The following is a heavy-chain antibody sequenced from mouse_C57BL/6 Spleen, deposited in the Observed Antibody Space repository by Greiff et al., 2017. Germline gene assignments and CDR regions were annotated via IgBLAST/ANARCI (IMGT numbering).Heavy chain of an antibody. D-gene: IGHD1-1*01. Sequence: EVNVVESGEGLVKPGGSLKLSCAASGFTFSSYALSWVRQTPEKRLEWVAYISSGGDYIYYADTVKGRFTISRDNARNTLYLQMSSLKSEDTAMYYCTRVTTVVAEDWYFDVWGTGTTVTVSS. CDR3: TRVTTVVAEDWYFDV. CDR1: GFTFSSYA. V-gene: IGHV5-9-1*02. CDR2: ISSGGDYI. J-gene: IGHJ1*03.